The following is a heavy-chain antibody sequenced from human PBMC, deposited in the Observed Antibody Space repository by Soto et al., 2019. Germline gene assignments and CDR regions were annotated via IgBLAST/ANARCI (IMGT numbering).Heavy chain of an antibody. CDR2: MNPNSGNT. V-gene: IGHV1-8*01. J-gene: IGHJ5*02. CDR3: ARTNYYDTSGHPNWFDP. CDR1: GYTFTSYD. D-gene: IGHD3-22*01. Sequence: ASVKVSFKASGYTFTSYDINWVRQATGQGLEWMGWMNPNSGNTGYAQKFQGRVTMTRNTSISTAYMELSSLRSEDTAVYYCARTNYYDTSGHPNWFDPWGQGTLVTVSS.